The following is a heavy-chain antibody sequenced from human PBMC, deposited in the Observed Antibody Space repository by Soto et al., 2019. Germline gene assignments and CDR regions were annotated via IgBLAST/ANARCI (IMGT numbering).Heavy chain of an antibody. D-gene: IGHD2-2*01. V-gene: IGHV1-18*01. CDR3: ARDSIVPAAFDY. CDR2: ISAYNGNT. Sequence: GASVKVSCKVSGDTLTELSMHWVRQAPGQGLEWMGWISAYNGNTNYAQKLQGRVTMTTDTSTSTAYMELRSLRSDDTAVYYCARDSIVPAAFDYWGQGTLVTVSS. CDR1: GDTLTELS. J-gene: IGHJ4*02.